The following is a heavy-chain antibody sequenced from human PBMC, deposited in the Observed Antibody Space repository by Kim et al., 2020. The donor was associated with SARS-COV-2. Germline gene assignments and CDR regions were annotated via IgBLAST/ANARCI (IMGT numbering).Heavy chain of an antibody. CDR1: GFTFSSYS. J-gene: IGHJ4*02. D-gene: IGHD5-18*01. CDR2: ISSSSSTI. Sequence: GGSLRLSCAASGFTFSSYSMNWVRQAPGKGLEWVSYISSSSSTIYYADSVKGRFTISRDNAKNSLYLQMNSLRDEDTAVYYCASFPPPQALPQKEKPVDTAMVHQPHNSDDFDYWGQGTLVTVSS. CDR3: ASFPPPQALPQKEKPVDTAMVHQPHNSDDFDY. V-gene: IGHV3-48*02.